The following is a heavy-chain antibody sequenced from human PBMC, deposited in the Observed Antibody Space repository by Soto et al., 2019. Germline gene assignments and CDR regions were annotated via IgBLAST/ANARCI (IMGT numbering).Heavy chain of an antibody. D-gene: IGHD1-26*01. CDR1: GFTVSSNY. V-gene: IGHV3-66*01. CDR2: IYSGGST. CDR3: AREGLGVSHFDY. J-gene: IGHJ4*02. Sequence: EVQLVESGGGLVQPGGSLRLSCAASGFTVSSNYMSWVRQAPGKGLEWVSVIYSGGSTYYADSVKGRFTISRDNSKNTLYLQMNSLRVEYTAVYYCAREGLGVSHFDYWGQGTLVTVSS.